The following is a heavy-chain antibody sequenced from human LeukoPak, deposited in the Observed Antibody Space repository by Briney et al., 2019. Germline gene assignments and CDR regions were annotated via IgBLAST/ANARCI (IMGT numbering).Heavy chain of an antibody. V-gene: IGHV3-30-3*01. CDR3: AREVWCSGTSCYSGPGMDV. D-gene: IGHD2-2*02. Sequence: PGKSLTLSCTASGFTFSSYSMHWVRQAPGKGLEWMAVISYDGSNKYYPDSVKRRSTISRANSQNTLYLQMPSLPAADPAVYYCAREVWCSGTSCYSGPGMDVWGQGTTVTVSS. J-gene: IGHJ6*01. CDR2: ISYDGSNK. CDR1: GFTFSSYS.